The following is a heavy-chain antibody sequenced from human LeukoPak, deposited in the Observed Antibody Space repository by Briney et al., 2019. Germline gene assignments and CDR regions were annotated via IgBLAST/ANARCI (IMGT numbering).Heavy chain of an antibody. V-gene: IGHV4-59*01. Sequence: SETLSLTCTVSGGSISSYYWSWIRQPPGKGLGWIGYIYYSGSTNYNPSLKSRVTISVDTSKNQFSLKLSSVTAADTAVYYCARDSPNSSGWTYYYYGMDVWGQGTTVTVSS. CDR3: ARDSPNSSGWTYYYYGMDV. J-gene: IGHJ6*02. CDR2: IYYSGST. CDR1: GGSISSYY. D-gene: IGHD6-19*01.